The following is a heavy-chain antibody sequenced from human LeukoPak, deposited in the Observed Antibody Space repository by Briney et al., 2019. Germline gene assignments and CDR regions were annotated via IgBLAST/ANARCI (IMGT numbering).Heavy chain of an antibody. J-gene: IGHJ4*02. D-gene: IGHD5-18*01. CDR2: IYSGGST. V-gene: IGHV3-66*01. CDR1: GFTVSSNY. CDR3: ASNVDTAMVGGDYYFDY. Sequence: GGSLRLSCAASGFTVSSNYMSWVRQAPGKGLEWVSVIYSGGSTYYAETVKGRFTISRDNSKNTLYLQMNSLRAEDTAVYYCASNVDTAMVGGDYYFDYWGQGTLVTVSS.